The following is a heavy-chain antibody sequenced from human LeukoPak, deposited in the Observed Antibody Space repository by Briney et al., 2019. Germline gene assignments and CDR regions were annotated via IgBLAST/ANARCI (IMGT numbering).Heavy chain of an antibody. CDR1: GGTFSSYA. V-gene: IGHV1-69*04. CDR3: ARALEYGSGWDLYFDY. Sequence: SVKVSCKASGGTFSSYAIGWVRQAPGQGLEWMGRIIPILGIANYAQKFQGRVTITADKSTSTAYMELSSLRSEDTAVYYCARALEYGSGWDLYFDYWGQGTLVTVSS. CDR2: IIPILGIA. D-gene: IGHD6-19*01. J-gene: IGHJ4*02.